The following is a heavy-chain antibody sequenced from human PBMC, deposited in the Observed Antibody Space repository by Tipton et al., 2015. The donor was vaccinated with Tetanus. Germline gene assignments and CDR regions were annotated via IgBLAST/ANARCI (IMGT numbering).Heavy chain of an antibody. J-gene: IGHJ4*02. CDR2: IYYSGST. CDR3: ARGAPMGSCSGGSRYSVFDY. CDR1: GGSISSYY. D-gene: IGHD2-15*01. V-gene: IGHV4-59*12. Sequence: TLSLTCTVSGGSISSYYWSWIRQPPGKGLEWIGYIYYSGSTNYNPPLKSRVTISVDTSKNQISLMLSYVPAADTAVYYCARGAPMGSCSGGSRYSVFDYWGQGTLVTVSS.